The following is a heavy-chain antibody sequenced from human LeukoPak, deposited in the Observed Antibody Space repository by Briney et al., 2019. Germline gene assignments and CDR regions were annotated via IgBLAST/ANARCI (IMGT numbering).Heavy chain of an antibody. Sequence: GSLILSCSASGFTFSLHVIHWVRQAPGRGLEFVSAIISNGHDTYYADSVKARFTISRDNSQNTVYLQMSSLRTDGTAVYYCVKEAYRVSHNDYWGQGTLVTVSS. CDR3: VKEAYRVSHNDY. V-gene: IGHV3-64D*06. CDR1: GFTFSLHV. J-gene: IGHJ4*02. D-gene: IGHD3-16*02. CDR2: IISNGHDT.